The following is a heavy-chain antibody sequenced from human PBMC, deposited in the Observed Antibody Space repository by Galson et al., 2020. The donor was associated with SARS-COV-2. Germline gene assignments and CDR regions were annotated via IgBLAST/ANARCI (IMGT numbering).Heavy chain of an antibody. D-gene: IGHD3-16*01. CDR2: IYPGDSHG. CDR3: VRGGVILAHPFDF. V-gene: IGHV5-51*01. J-gene: IGHJ4*02. Sequence: GESLKISCKGSEYTFSSYWIGWVRQMPGKGLEWMGIIYPGDSHGIYSPSFQGQVTISADKSITTAYLQWSSLKASDTAIYYCVRGGVILAHPFDFWGQGTLVTVSS. CDR1: EYTFSSYW.